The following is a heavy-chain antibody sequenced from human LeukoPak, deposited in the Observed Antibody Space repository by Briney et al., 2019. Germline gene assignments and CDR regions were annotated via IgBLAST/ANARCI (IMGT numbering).Heavy chain of an antibody. D-gene: IGHD4-17*01. V-gene: IGHV1-2*02. J-gene: IGHJ4*02. CDR3: ARYYGDYRDLDY. CDR1: GYTFTGYY. Sequence: ASVKVSCKASGYTFTGYYMHWMRQAPGQGLEWMGWINPNSGGTNYAQKLQGRVTMTRDTSISTAYMELSRLRSDDTAVYYCARYYGDYRDLDYWGQGTLVTVSS. CDR2: INPNSGGT.